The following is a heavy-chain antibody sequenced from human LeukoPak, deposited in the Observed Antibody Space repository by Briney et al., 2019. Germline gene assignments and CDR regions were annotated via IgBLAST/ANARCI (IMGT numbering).Heavy chain of an antibody. CDR3: ARVVSPSRRYYFDY. CDR1: GYTFTSYG. Sequence: ASVKVSCKASGYTFTSYGISWVRQAPGQGLEWMGWISAYNGNTNYARKLQGRVTMTTDTSTSTAYMELRSLRSDDTAVYYCARVVSPSRRYYFDYWGQGTLVTVSS. CDR2: ISAYNGNT. D-gene: IGHD3-10*01. V-gene: IGHV1-18*01. J-gene: IGHJ4*02.